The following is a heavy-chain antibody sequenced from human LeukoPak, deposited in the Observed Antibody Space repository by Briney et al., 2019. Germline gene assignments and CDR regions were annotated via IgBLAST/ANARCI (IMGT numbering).Heavy chain of an antibody. CDR3: ARTSIAARRANAFDI. J-gene: IGHJ3*02. V-gene: IGHV4-30-2*01. Sequence: SETLSLTCTVSGGSISSGGYSWSWIRQPPGKGLEWIGYIYHSGSTYYNPSLKSRVTISVDRSKNQFSLKLSSVTAADTAVYYCARTSIAARRANAFDIWGQGTMVTVSS. D-gene: IGHD6-6*01. CDR2: IYHSGST. CDR1: GGSISSGGYS.